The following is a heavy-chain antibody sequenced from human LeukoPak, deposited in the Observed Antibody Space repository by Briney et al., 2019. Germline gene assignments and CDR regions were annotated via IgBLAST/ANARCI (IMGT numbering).Heavy chain of an antibody. CDR2: IRYDGSNK. D-gene: IGHD6-6*01. CDR1: GFTFSSYG. CDR3: AKGLEYSSSLLDY. V-gene: IGHV3-30*02. Sequence: PGGSLRLSCAASGFTFSSYGMHWVRQAPGKGLEWVAFIRYDGSNKYYADSVKGRFTISRDNSKNTLYLQMNSLRAEDTAVYYCAKGLEYSSSLLDYWGQGTLVTVSS. J-gene: IGHJ4*02.